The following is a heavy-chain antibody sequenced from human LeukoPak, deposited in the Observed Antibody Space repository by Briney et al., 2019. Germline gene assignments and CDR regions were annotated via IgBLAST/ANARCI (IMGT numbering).Heavy chain of an antibody. D-gene: IGHD5-18*01. CDR2: IYYSGST. CDR3: ARVVDTAMVLFDY. V-gene: IGHV4-59*12. J-gene: IGHJ4*02. CDR1: GGSISSYY. Sequence: PSETLSLTCTVSGGSISSYYWSWIRQPPGKGLEWIGYIYYSGSTNYNPSLKSRVTISVDTSKNQFSLKLSSVTAADTAVYYCARVVDTAMVLFDYWGQGTLVTVSS.